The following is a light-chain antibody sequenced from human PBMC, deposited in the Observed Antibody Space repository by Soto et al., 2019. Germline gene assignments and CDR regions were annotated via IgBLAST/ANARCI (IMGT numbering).Light chain of an antibody. Sequence: DIQMTQSPSSLSASVGDRVTITCRASQGISRYLVWYQQKPGQPPKLLIYWASTRESGVPDRFSGSGSGTDFTLTISSLQAEDVAVYYCQQYYSTPLTFGGGTKVDIK. CDR1: QGISRY. V-gene: IGKV4-1*01. J-gene: IGKJ4*01. CDR3: QQYYSTPLT. CDR2: WAS.